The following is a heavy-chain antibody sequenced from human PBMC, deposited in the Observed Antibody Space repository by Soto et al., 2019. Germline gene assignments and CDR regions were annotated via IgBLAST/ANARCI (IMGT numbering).Heavy chain of an antibody. V-gene: IGHV3-23*01. J-gene: IGHJ4*02. CDR2: ISGSGGST. Sequence: GGSLRLSCAASGFTFSSYAMSWVRQAPGKGLEWVSAISGSGGSTYYADSVKGRFTISRDNSKNTLYLQMNSLRAEDTAVYYCAKRPYYDFWSGYYLDYWGQGTPVTGSS. D-gene: IGHD3-3*01. CDR3: AKRPYYDFWSGYYLDY. CDR1: GFTFSSYA.